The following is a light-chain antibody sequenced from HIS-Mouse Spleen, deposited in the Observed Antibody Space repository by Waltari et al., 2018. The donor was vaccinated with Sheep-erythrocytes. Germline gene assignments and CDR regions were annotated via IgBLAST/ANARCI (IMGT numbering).Light chain of an antibody. Sequence: QSALTQPRSVSGSPGQSVTISCTGTSSCVGGYNYVSWYQQHPGKAPKLMIYDVSKRPSGVPDRFSGSKSGNTASLTISGLQAEDEADYYCCSYAGSYNHVFATGTKVTVL. CDR1: SSCVGGYNY. V-gene: IGLV2-11*01. CDR2: DVS. J-gene: IGLJ1*01. CDR3: CSYAGSYNHV.